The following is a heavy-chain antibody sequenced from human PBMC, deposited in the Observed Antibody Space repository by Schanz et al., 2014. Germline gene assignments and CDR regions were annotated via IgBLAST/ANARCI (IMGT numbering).Heavy chain of an antibody. J-gene: IGHJ5*02. Sequence: QVQLVESGGGVVQPGRSLRLSCAASGFTFSSYAMHWVRQAPGKGLEWVAVISYDGRNKYYADSVKGRFTISRDNSKSTLYLQMNSLRAEYTAVYYCARDIEGYDGGGGGFDPWGQGTLVTVSS. CDR2: ISYDGRNK. D-gene: IGHD2-21*01. CDR1: GFTFSSYA. CDR3: ARDIEGYDGGGGGFDP. V-gene: IGHV3-30-3*01.